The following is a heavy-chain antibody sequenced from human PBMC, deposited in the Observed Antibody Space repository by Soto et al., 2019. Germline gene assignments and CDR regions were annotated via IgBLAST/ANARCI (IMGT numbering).Heavy chain of an antibody. J-gene: IGHJ5*02. CDR2: VYHSGST. CDR1: GTSISSTFW. Sequence: SETLSLTCAVSGTSISSTFWWTWVRQPPGKGLEWIGEVYHSGSTKYNPPLKSRVTISVDKSKNQFSLELRAVTAADTAVYYCATLPPRIVVVKTEIPTWGQGTLVTVPS. D-gene: IGHD2-15*01. CDR3: ATLPPRIVVVKTEIPT. V-gene: IGHV4-4*02.